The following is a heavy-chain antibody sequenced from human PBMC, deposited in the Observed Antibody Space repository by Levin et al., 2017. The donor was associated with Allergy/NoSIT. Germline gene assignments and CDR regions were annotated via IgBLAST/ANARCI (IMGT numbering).Heavy chain of an antibody. CDR3: TKSGCGTSTTCYAPGD. D-gene: IGHD2-2*01. V-gene: IGHV3-23*01. Sequence: GESLKISCAASGFTFSRYAMTWVRQAPGKGLEWVSTISGSGDRTDYADSVEGRFTISRDNSKNTLYLQMNSLRAEDTAMYYCTKSGCGTSTTCYAPGDWGQGTLVSVSS. J-gene: IGHJ4*02. CDR1: GFTFSRYA. CDR2: ISGSGDRT.